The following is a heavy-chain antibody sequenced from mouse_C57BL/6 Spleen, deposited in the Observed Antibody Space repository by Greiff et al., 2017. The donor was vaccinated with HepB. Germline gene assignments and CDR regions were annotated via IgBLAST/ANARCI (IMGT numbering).Heavy chain of an antibody. CDR1: GFTFSDYG. D-gene: IGHD2-1*01. J-gene: IGHJ1*03. Sequence: VQLKQSGGGLVQPGGSLKLSCAASGFTFSDYGMAWVRQAPRKGPAWVAFISNLAYSIYYADTVTGRFTISRENAKNTLYLEMSSLRSEDTAMYYCARRGTIYYGNYGYFDVWGTGTTVTVSS. CDR3: ARRGTIYYGNYGYFDV. V-gene: IGHV5-15*01. CDR2: ISNLAYSI.